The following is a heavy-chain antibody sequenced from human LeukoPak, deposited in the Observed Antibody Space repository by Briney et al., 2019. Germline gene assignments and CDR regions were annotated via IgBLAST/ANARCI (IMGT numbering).Heavy chain of an antibody. V-gene: IGHV3-23*01. CDR1: GFTFSSYA. D-gene: IGHD3-22*01. Sequence: GGSLRLSCAASGFTFSSYAMSWVRQAPGKGLEWVSSICGSGNRTYYADSVKGRFTISRDNSKNTLYLQMNSLRAEDTAVYYCAKPKATSSGYYYYGLDVWGQGTTVTVS. CDR3: AKPKATSSGYYYYGLDV. CDR2: ICGSGNRT. J-gene: IGHJ6*02.